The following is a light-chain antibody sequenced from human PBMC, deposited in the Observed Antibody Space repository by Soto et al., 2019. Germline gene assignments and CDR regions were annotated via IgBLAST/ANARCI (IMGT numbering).Light chain of an antibody. CDR1: QSLIHSNGYNY. CDR2: LGS. Sequence: DIVMTQSPLSLPVTPGEPASISCRSSQSLIHSNGYNYLAWFLQKAGQSPQLPIYLGSSRAAGVPDRFSGSGPGTDFTLQISRVEAEDVGVYYCMQLLQTPLTFGGGTKVDIK. J-gene: IGKJ4*01. CDR3: MQLLQTPLT. V-gene: IGKV2-28*01.